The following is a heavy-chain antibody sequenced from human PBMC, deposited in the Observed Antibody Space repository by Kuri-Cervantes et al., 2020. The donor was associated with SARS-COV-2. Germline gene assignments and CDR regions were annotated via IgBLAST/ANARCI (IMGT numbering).Heavy chain of an antibody. V-gene: IGHV4-61*01. CDR1: GGSVSSGSYH. CDR2: IYYSGST. D-gene: IGHD5-12*01. J-gene: IGHJ4*02. Sequence: GSLRLSCTVSGGSVSSGSYHWSWIRQPPGKGLEWIGYIYYSGSTNYNPSLKSRVTISVDTSKNQFSLKLSSVTAADTAVYYCARIVGGGDEGDYWGQGTLVTVSS. CDR3: ARIVGGGDEGDY.